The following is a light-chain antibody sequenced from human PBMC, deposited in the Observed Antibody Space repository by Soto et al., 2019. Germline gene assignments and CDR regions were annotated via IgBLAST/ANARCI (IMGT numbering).Light chain of an antibody. V-gene: IGLV6-57*04. CDR3: QSYDSNTVV. Sequence: NFMLTQPHSVSESPGKTVIISCTRSSGAIASNSVQWYQQRPGSAPSTVIYEDNQRPSGVPDRFSGSTDGSSNSASLTISGLQTEDEADYSCQSYDSNTVVFGGGTKLTVL. CDR1: SGAIASNS. J-gene: IGLJ2*01. CDR2: EDN.